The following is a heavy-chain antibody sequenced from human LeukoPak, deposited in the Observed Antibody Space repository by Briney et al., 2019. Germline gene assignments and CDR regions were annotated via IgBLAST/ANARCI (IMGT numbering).Heavy chain of an antibody. CDR1: GFTFNNYG. CDR3: ARGPGDRGLDY. CDR2: IFNDGTYN. Sequence: GGSLRLSCAASGFTFNNYGMHWVRQAPGKGLEWVAFIFNDGTYNYYADSVKGRFTISRDNSKNTLYLQMSSLRAEDTAVYYCARGPGDRGLDYWGQGTLVTVSS. J-gene: IGHJ4*02. V-gene: IGHV3-30*03. D-gene: IGHD3-10*01.